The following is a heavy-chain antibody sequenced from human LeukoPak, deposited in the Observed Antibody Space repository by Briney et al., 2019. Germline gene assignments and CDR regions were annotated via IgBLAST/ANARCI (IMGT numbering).Heavy chain of an antibody. Sequence: PSQSLSPACTLSAGSASIGSDDWGWIRHPAGKGLEWFGYIIYSESTNYNPSLKSRVTISVHTSKNKFSLKPSSLTAAQTAISFCAWSLLRLYWYFDLWGRGTLVTVSS. J-gene: IGHJ2*01. CDR2: IIYSEST. V-gene: IGHV4-61*01. CDR1: AGSASIGSDD. CDR3: AWSLLRLYWYFDL. D-gene: IGHD1-26*01.